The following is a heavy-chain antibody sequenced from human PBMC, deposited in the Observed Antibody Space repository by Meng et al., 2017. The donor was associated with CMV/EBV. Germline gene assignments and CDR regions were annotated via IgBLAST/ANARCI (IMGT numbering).Heavy chain of an antibody. V-gene: IGHV3-33*06. CDR2: RWYDGSKK. Sequence: GSGLSFSSDGMRWGGQGTGKGREWVAVRWYDGSKKYYADSGKGRFTISRDNSKNTLYLQMNRLRAEDTAIYYCAKELAVGATHYFDYWGQGTLVTGLL. CDR3: AKELAVGATHYFDY. J-gene: IGHJ4*02. CDR1: GLSFSSDG. D-gene: IGHD1-26*01.